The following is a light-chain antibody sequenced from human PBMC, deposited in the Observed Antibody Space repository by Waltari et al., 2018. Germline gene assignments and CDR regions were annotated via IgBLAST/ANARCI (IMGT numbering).Light chain of an antibody. CDR3: QQYVNSPGT. J-gene: IGKJ2*01. V-gene: IGKV3-20*01. CDR1: QSLSVAY. Sequence: EIVLTQSPGTLSLSPGETATLSCRASQSLSVAYVAWYHHKSGQAPRLLIYGAFYRAADIPERFIGSGSGTDFTLTISRLEPEDFGLYYCQQYVNSPGTFGQGTKLEIK. CDR2: GAF.